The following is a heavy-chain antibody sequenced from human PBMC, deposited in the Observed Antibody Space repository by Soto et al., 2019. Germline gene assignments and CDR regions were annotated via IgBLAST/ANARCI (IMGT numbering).Heavy chain of an antibody. CDR3: ARGVDTDMGHFDY. V-gene: IGHV4-31*03. CDR1: GGSISSGGYY. J-gene: IGHJ4*02. CDR2: IYYSGST. Sequence: QVQLQESGPGLVKPSQTLSLTCTVSGGSISSGGYYWSWIRQHPGKGLEWIGYIYYSGSTYYNPSLQSRVTISVDTSKNQFSLKMSSVTAADTAVYYCARGVDTDMGHFDYWGQGTLVTVSS. D-gene: IGHD5-18*01.